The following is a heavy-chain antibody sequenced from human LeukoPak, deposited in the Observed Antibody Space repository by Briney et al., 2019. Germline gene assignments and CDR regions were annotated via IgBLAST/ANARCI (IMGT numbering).Heavy chain of an antibody. Sequence: SETLSLTCTVSGGSISSSSYYWGWIRQPPGKGLEWIGSIYYSGSTYYNPSLKSRVTISVDTSKNQFSLKLSSVTAADTAVYYCARDGQVTIFGVVIIGYWFDPWGQGTLVTVSS. J-gene: IGHJ5*02. CDR3: ARDGQVTIFGVVIIGYWFDP. CDR2: IYYSGST. D-gene: IGHD3-3*01. V-gene: IGHV4-39*07. CDR1: GGSISSSSYY.